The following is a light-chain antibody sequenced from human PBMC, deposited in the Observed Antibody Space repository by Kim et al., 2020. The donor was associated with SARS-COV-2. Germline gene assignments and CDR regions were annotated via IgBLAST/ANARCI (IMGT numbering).Light chain of an antibody. CDR3: ASFTRSITVV. J-gene: IGLJ2*01. Sequence: GQSFTISCTGPSSDVGFYNYVSWYQQHPDKAPKLIICDVSDRPSGISNRFSGSKSGNTASLTISGLQPEDEADYYCASFTRSITVVFGGGTQLTVL. CDR2: DVS. V-gene: IGLV2-14*03. CDR1: SSDVGFYNY.